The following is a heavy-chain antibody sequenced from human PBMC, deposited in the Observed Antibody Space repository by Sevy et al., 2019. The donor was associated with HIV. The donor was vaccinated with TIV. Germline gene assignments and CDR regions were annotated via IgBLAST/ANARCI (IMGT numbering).Heavy chain of an antibody. CDR1: GFTFSNHG. V-gene: IGHV3-30*02. CDR2: IRHDGSDE. CDR3: AKDRKVLLIVYCIPFDVFDL. Sequence: GGSLRLSCAASGFTFSNHGMHWVRQAPGKGLEWVAFIRHDGSDEYYGDSVKGRFTISRDNSKNTLYLQMNSLRPDDTAVYYCAKDRKVLLIVYCIPFDVFDLWGQGTMVTVSS. D-gene: IGHD2-15*01. J-gene: IGHJ3*01.